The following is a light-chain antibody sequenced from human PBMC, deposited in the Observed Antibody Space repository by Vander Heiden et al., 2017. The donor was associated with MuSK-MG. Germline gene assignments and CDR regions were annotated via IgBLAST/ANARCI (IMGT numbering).Light chain of an antibody. CDR3: LQYGSSPYT. CDR1: QSVSSSY. Sequence: EFVLTQSPGTLSLSPGERATLSCSASQSVSSSYLAWYQQKPGQAPRLLIYGASSRATGIPDRFSGSGSGTDFTLTISRLEPEDFAVYYCLQYGSSPYTFGQGTKLEIK. J-gene: IGKJ2*01. CDR2: GAS. V-gene: IGKV3-20*01.